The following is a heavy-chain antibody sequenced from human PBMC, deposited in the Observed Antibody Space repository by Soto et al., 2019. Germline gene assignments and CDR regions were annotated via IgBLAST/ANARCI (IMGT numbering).Heavy chain of an antibody. CDR3: ARSRFPGIAVAGEIHDAFDI. D-gene: IGHD6-19*01. J-gene: IGHJ3*02. CDR1: GYSFTSYW. CDR2: IYPGDSDT. V-gene: IGHV5-51*01. Sequence: GESLKISCKGSGYSFTSYWIGWVRQMPWKGLEWMGIIYPGDSDTRYSPSFQGQVTISADKSISTAYLQWSSLKASDTAMYYCARSRFPGIAVAGEIHDAFDIWGQGTMVTVSS.